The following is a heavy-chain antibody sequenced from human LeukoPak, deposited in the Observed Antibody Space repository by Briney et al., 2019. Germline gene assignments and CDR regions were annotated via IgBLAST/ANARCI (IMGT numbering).Heavy chain of an antibody. Sequence: GSLRLSCAASGFTFSSYSMNWVRQAPGKGLEWLGTIYESGSTYYNPSLKSRVTISVDTSKNQFSLKLSSVTAADTAVYYCARVNPMIVVTAPLFDYWGQGTLVTVSS. CDR1: GFTFSSYS. D-gene: IGHD3-22*01. CDR3: ARVNPMIVVTAPLFDY. J-gene: IGHJ4*02. CDR2: IYESGST. V-gene: IGHV4-59*12.